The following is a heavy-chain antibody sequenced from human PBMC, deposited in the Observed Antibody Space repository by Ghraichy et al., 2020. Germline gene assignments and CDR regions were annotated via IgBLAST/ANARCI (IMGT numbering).Heavy chain of an antibody. V-gene: IGHV3-64*01. CDR1: GFTFSSFA. Sequence: GESLRLSCAASGFTFSSFAMHWVRQAPGKGLEYVSGIGSNGARTFYSSSLKDRFTISRDNSKNMLYIQMGSLRPEDMAVYYCAIYVTYGLGPGDYWGQGTLVTVSS. CDR3: AIYVTYGLGPGDY. D-gene: IGHD3-10*01. CDR2: IGSNGART. J-gene: IGHJ4*02.